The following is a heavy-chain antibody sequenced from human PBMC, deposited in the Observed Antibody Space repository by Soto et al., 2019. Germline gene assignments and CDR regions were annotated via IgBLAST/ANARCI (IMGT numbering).Heavy chain of an antibody. J-gene: IGHJ6*02. CDR2: ISYDGSNK. CDR1: GFSFRSYA. Sequence: QVQLVESGGGVVQPGRSLRLSCAASGFSFRSYALHWVRQAPGKGLEWVAVISYDGSNKYYTDSVKGRFTISRDNSKNTLYLQMNSLRVEDTAVYFCARGVGLYYYDDMDVWGQGTTVTVSS. CDR3: ARGVGLYYYDDMDV. V-gene: IGHV3-30-3*01. D-gene: IGHD2-2*01.